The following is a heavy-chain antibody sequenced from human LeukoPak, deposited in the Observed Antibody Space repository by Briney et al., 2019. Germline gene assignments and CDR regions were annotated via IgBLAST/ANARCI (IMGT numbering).Heavy chain of an antibody. D-gene: IGHD6-6*01. J-gene: IGHJ4*02. Sequence: CASVKVSCKASGYTFIDYYMHWVRQASGQGLEWMGIINPSGGSTSYAQKFQGRVTMTRDMSTSTVYMELSSLRSEDTAVYYCARDPRGGSSPAPIFDSWGQGTLVTVSS. CDR3: ARDPRGGSSPAPIFDS. V-gene: IGHV1-46*01. CDR2: INPSGGST. CDR1: GYTFIDYY.